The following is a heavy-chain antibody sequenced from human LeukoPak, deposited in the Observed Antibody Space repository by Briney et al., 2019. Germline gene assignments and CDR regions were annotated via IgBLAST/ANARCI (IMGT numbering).Heavy chain of an antibody. V-gene: IGHV4-39*07. Sequence: PSETLSLTCNVSGASMSNYYWVWIRQPPGKGLEWIGSIYHSGTTYSGSTYYNPSLKSRVTISLDTSKNQFSLKLSSVTAADTAVYYCAREYYGSGSFPYYYYYYYMDVWGKGTTVTISS. D-gene: IGHD3-10*01. CDR3: AREYYGSGSFPYYYYYYYMDV. J-gene: IGHJ6*03. CDR1: GASMSNYY. CDR2: IYHSGTTYSGST.